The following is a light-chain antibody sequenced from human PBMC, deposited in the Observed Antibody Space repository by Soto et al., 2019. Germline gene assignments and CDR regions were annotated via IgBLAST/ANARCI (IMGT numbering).Light chain of an antibody. CDR2: GAS. J-gene: IGKJ1*01. V-gene: IGKV3-20*01. CDR1: QSVSSNY. Sequence: ALSQSPGTLSSSPWERATLSCRASQSVSSNYLAWYQQKPGQAPRLLIYGASSRATGIPDRFSGSGSGTDFTLTINRLEPEDFAVYYCQQYGDLPWTFGQGTKVDI. CDR3: QQYGDLPWT.